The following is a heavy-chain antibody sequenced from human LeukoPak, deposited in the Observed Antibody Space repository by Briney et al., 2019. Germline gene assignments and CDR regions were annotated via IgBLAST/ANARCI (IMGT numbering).Heavy chain of an antibody. CDR2: IYHSGST. V-gene: IGHV4-4*02. CDR1: GGSISSSNW. D-gene: IGHD6-19*01. Sequence: SGTLSLTCAVSGGSISSSNWWSWVRQPPGKGLEWIGEIYHSGSTNYNPSLKSRVTISVDKSKNQFSLKLSSVTAADTAVYYCARDNSSGDDSKYYFDYWGQGTLVTVSS. J-gene: IGHJ4*02. CDR3: ARDNSSGDDSKYYFDY.